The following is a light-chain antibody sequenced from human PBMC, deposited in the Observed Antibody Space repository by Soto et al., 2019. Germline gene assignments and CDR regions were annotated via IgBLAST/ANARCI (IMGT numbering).Light chain of an antibody. CDR2: GAS. CDR3: HQYGSSPYT. V-gene: IGKV3-20*01. CDR1: QSVSSSY. Sequence: EIVLTQSPGTLSLSPGERATLSCRASQSVSSSYLAWYQQKPGQAPRLLIYGASSRDTGIPDRFSGSGSGKDFTLTINRLELEDFAVYYCHQYGSSPYTFGQGTKLEI. J-gene: IGKJ2*01.